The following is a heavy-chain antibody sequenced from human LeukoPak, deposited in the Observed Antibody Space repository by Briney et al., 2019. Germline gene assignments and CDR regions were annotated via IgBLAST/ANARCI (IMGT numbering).Heavy chain of an antibody. J-gene: IGHJ4*02. Sequence: PGGSLRLSCAASGFSFNTYAMSWVRQAPGKGLEWVSAISNTGGSTYYADSVKGRFTISRDKSKNTLSLQMNSLRAEDTAVYYCARDQEGFDYWGQGTLVTVSS. CDR3: ARDQEGFDY. CDR1: GFSFNTYA. V-gene: IGHV3-23*01. CDR2: ISNTGGST.